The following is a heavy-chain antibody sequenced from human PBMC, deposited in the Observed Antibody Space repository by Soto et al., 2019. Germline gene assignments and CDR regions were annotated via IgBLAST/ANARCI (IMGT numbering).Heavy chain of an antibody. Sequence: PWGSLRLSCAASGFTFSSYSMNFVRQSPFKGLEWVSSISSSSSYIYYADSVKGRFTISRDNAKNSLYLQMNSLRAEDTAVYYCARASWDYDILTAAVDYWGQGTLVTVSS. J-gene: IGHJ4*02. CDR2: ISSSSSYI. V-gene: IGHV3-21*01. CDR3: ARASWDYDILTAAVDY. D-gene: IGHD3-9*01. CDR1: GFTFSSYS.